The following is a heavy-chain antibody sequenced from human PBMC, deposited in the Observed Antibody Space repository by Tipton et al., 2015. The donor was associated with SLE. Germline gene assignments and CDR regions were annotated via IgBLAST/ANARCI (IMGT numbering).Heavy chain of an antibody. D-gene: IGHD5-18*01. Sequence: TLSLTCTVSGGSISSSSYYWGWIRQPPGKGLEWIGSIYYSGSTYYNPSLKSRVTISVDTSKNQFSLKLSSVTAADTAVYYCARDGGTAMALYYYGMDVWGQGTTVTVSS. CDR3: ARDGGTAMALYYYGMDV. V-gene: IGHV4-39*07. J-gene: IGHJ6*02. CDR1: GGSISSSSYY. CDR2: IYYSGST.